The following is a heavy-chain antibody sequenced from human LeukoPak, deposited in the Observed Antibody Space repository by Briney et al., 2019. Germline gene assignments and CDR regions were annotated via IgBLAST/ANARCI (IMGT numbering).Heavy chain of an antibody. Sequence: TGGSLRLSCAPSGLTFSSYWMGWVRQAPGKGLEWVANIKEDGSKKYYVDSVKGRFTISRDNAKNSLYLQMNSLRAEDTTVYYCARDGRDGYIDYWGQGTLVTVSS. J-gene: IGHJ4*02. D-gene: IGHD5-24*01. CDR1: GLTFSSYW. V-gene: IGHV3-7*01. CDR2: IKEDGSKK. CDR3: ARDGRDGYIDY.